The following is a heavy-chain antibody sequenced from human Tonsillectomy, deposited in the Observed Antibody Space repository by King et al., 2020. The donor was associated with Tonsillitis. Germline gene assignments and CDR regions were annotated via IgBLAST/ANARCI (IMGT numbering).Heavy chain of an antibody. D-gene: IGHD5-12*01. V-gene: IGHV1-2*02. J-gene: IGHJ3*02. CDR2: LHPNSGGT. CDR1: GYTFTGYY. Sequence: HVQLVESGAEVKKPVASVKVSCKASGYTFTGYYIHWVRQAPGQGLECMGGLHPNSGGTKFSQRFQGRVTMTRDTSIRIGYMALCRLRSDDTAVYYCARDLGYSGYDGAFNIWGQGTMVTVSS. CDR3: ARDLGYSGYDGAFNI.